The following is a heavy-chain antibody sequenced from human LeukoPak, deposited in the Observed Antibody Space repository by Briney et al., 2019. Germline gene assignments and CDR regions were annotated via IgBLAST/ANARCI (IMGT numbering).Heavy chain of an antibody. CDR1: GFTFSNYV. CDR3: ASSYDFWSAYDF. J-gene: IGHJ3*01. Sequence: GGSLRLSCAASGFTFSNYVMTWVRQAPGKGLEWVSGISGSGGSTYYADSVKGRITISRDSSKSTLYLQRNSLRAEDTALYYCASSYDFWSAYDFWGQGTMVTVSS. V-gene: IGHV3-23*01. CDR2: ISGSGGST. D-gene: IGHD3-3*01.